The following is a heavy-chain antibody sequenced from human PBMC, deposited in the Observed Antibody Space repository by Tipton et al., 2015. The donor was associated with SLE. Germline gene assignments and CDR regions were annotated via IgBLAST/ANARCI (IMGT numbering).Heavy chain of an antibody. CDR1: GFTFSSYW. CDR3: GVGRYYFDY. CDR2: INSDGSST. D-gene: IGHD1-26*01. Sequence: SLRLSCAASGFTFSSYWMHWVRQAPGKGLVWVSRINSDGSSTRYADSVKGRFTISRDDAKNTLYLQMNSLRAEDTAVYYCGVGRYYFDYWGQGTLVTVSS. V-gene: IGHV3-74*01. J-gene: IGHJ4*02.